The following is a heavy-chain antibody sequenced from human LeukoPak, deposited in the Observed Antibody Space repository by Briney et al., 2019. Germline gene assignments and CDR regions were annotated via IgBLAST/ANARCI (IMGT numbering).Heavy chain of an antibody. J-gene: IGHJ4*02. CDR1: GFTFSSYS. V-gene: IGHV3-21*01. Sequence: SGGSLRLSCAASGFTFSSYSVNWVRQAPGKGLEWVSSISSRSSYIYYADSVEGRFTISRDNANNSLYLQMNSLRAEDTAVYYCARDGSDYGDYDYWGQGTLVTVSS. CDR3: ARDGSDYGDYDY. D-gene: IGHD4-17*01. CDR2: ISSRSSYI.